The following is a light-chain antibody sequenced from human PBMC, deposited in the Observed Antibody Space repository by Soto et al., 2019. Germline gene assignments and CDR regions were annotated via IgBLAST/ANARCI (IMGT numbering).Light chain of an antibody. CDR1: QSISSW. J-gene: IGKJ1*01. V-gene: IGKV1-5*03. CDR2: KAS. CDR3: QHYNSYST. Sequence: DLQMTQSPSTLSASVGDRVTITCRASQSISSWLAWYQQKPGKAPKLLIYKASSLESGVPSRFSGSGSGKEFTLTISSLQPDEFATYFCQHYNSYSTFGQETKVEIK.